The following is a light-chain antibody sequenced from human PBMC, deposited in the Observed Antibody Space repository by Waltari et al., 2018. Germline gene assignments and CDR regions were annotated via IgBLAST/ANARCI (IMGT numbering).Light chain of an antibody. CDR1: QSVDSTY. Sequence: EVVLTQSPGTLSLSPGERATLSCRASQSVDSTYLAGYQQKPGQAPTLLIYKTSTRATGIPDRFSGSGSGTDFSLNINILEPGDSAVYYCQQFGGSPMYTFGLGTKLEIK. CDR3: QQFGGSPMYT. J-gene: IGKJ2*01. CDR2: KTS. V-gene: IGKV3-20*01.